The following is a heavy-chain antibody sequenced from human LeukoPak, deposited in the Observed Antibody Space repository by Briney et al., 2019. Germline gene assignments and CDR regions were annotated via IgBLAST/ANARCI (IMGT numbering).Heavy chain of an antibody. V-gene: IGHV4-39*01. CDR1: GGSISSSSYY. Sequence: SETLSLTCTVSGGSISSSSYYWGWIRQPPGKGLEWIGSIYYSGSTYYNPSLKSRVTISVDTSKNQFSLKLSSVTAADTAVYYCARTIAARPGRPGAFDYWGQGTLVTVSS. CDR2: IYYSGST. J-gene: IGHJ4*02. D-gene: IGHD6-6*01. CDR3: ARTIAARPGRPGAFDY.